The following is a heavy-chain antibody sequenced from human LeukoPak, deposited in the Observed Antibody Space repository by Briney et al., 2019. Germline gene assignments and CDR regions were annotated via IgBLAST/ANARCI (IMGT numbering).Heavy chain of an antibody. J-gene: IGHJ4*02. CDR3: AKSGALAAAGRYYFDY. V-gene: IGHV3-9*01. D-gene: IGHD6-13*01. Sequence: GGSLRLSCAASGFTFDDYAMHWVRQAPGKGLEWVSGISLNSGSIGYADSVKGRFTISRDNAKNSLYLQMNSLRAEDTALYYCAKSGALAAAGRYYFDYWGQGALVTVSS. CDR2: ISLNSGSI. CDR1: GFTFDDYA.